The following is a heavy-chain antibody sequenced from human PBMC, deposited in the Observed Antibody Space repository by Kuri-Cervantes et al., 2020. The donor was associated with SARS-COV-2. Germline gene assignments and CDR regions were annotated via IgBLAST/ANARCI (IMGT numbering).Heavy chain of an antibody. Sequence: ESLKTSCPPYGGSFSGYHWNWIRQPPGKGREWIGKIHHIGSTNYNPSPRSRLPISVDTSKNQFSLKLSSGTAADTAVYYCARGRRGYSYQAADVWGNGTTVTVSS. CDR3: ARGRRGYSYQAADV. CDR1: GGSFSGYH. CDR2: IHHIGST. J-gene: IGHJ6*04. V-gene: IGHV4-34*01. D-gene: IGHD5-18*01.